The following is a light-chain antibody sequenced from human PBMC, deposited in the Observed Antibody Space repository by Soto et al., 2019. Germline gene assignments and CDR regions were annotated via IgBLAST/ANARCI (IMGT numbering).Light chain of an antibody. CDR1: QSVSNKY. V-gene: IGKV3-20*01. CDR3: QQYNNWPPWT. J-gene: IGKJ1*01. CDR2: GAS. Sequence: ILLTQSPGTLSLSPGDRATLSCRASQSVSNKYLAWYQQKPGQAPRLIIYGASSRATGIPDRFSGSVSGTEFTLTISSLLSEDFAVYYCQQYNNWPPWTFGQGTKVDIK.